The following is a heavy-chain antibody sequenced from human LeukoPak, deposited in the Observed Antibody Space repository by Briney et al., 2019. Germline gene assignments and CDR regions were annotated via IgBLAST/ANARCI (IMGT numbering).Heavy chain of an antibody. CDR1: GFTFSAYS. CDR3: AGNQEIDYYDSSGFYWGVEY. Sequence: GGSLRLSCAASGFTFSAYSMNWVRQAPGKGLEWVAYISGGGGTIYYADSVKGRFTISRDNAKNSLYLQMDSLRAEDTAVYYCAGNQEIDYYDSSGFYWGVEYWGQGTLVTVSS. J-gene: IGHJ4*02. D-gene: IGHD3-22*01. CDR2: ISGGGGTI. V-gene: IGHV3-48*01.